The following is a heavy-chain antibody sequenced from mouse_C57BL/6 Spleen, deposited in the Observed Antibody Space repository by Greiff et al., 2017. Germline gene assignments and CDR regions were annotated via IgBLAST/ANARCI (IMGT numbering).Heavy chain of an antibody. D-gene: IGHD2-4*01. Sequence: EVKLMESGGGLVQPGGSLKLSCAASGFTFSDYYMYWVRQTPETRLEWVAYISNGGGSTYSPDTVKGRFTISRDNAKNTLYLQMSRLKSEDTAMYYCARERKRYDYDGDFAYWGQGTLVTVSA. J-gene: IGHJ3*01. CDR2: ISNGGGST. CDR3: ARERKRYDYDGDFAY. CDR1: GFTFSDYY. V-gene: IGHV5-12*01.